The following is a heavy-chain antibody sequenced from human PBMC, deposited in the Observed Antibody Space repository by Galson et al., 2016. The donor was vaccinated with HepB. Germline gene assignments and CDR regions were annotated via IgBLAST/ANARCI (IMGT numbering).Heavy chain of an antibody. J-gene: IGHJ5*02. CDR2: INSDESRT. V-gene: IGHV3-74*01. CDR3: ARVAAKESWGNTILGVVSNWFDP. Sequence: LRLSCAASGFTFSDYWMHWVRQVPGKGLVWVSSINSDESRTNYADSVKGRFTISRDNTKNTLYLHMNSLGAGDTAVYFCARVAAKESWGNTILGVVSNWFDPWGLGTLVTVSS. D-gene: IGHD3-3*01. CDR1: GFTFSDYW.